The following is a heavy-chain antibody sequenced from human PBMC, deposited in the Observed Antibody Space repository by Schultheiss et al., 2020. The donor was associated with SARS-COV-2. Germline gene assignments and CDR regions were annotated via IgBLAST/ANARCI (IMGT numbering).Heavy chain of an antibody. CDR3: ARDMGGGMDV. D-gene: IGHD2-15*01. Sequence: GESLKISCAASGFTFSSYAMHWVRQAPGKGLEWVAVISYDGSNKYYADSVKGRFTISRDNSKNTLYLQMNSLRAEDTAVYYCARDMGGGMDVWGQGTTVTVSS. J-gene: IGHJ6*02. V-gene: IGHV3-30-3*01. CDR1: GFTFSSYA. CDR2: ISYDGSNK.